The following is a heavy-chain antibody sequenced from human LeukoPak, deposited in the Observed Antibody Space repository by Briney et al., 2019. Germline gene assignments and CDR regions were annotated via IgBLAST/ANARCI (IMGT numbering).Heavy chain of an antibody. CDR2: INHSGST. D-gene: IGHD3-22*01. CDR1: GGSFSGYY. J-gene: IGHJ4*02. Sequence: PSETLSLTCAVYGGSFSGYYWSWIRQPPGKGLEWIGEINHSGSTNYNPSLKSRVTISVDTSKNQFSLKLSSVTAADTAVYYCARSRRTYSSEDYFDYWGQGTLVTASS. V-gene: IGHV4-34*01. CDR3: ARSRRTYSSEDYFDY.